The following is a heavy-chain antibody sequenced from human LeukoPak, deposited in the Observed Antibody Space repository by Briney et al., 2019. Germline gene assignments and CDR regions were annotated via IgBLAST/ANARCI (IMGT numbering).Heavy chain of an antibody. D-gene: IGHD3-3*01. CDR2: ISSSSSYI. V-gene: IGHV3-21*01. CDR1: GFSFSSYS. Sequence: GGSLRLSCAASGFSFSSYSMNWVRQAPGKGLEWVSSISSSSSYIYYADSVKGRFTITRDNAKNSLYLQMNSLRAEDTAVYYCARVGVVIMDYYYYMDVWGKGTTVTVSS. J-gene: IGHJ6*03. CDR3: ARVGVVIMDYYYYMDV.